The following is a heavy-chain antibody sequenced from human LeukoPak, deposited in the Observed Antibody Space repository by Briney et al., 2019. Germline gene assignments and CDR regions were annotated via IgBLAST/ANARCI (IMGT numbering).Heavy chain of an antibody. V-gene: IGHV1-18*01. Sequence: ASVKVSFKASGYTFTRYGISWVRQAPGQGLEWVGLISAYNGNTNNAQKLQGRVTMTTDTSKSTAYMELRRLRSEDSAVYYCARDGKALDYWGQGTLVTVSS. J-gene: IGHJ4*02. CDR3: ARDGKALDY. CDR1: GYTFTRYG. D-gene: IGHD1-1*01. CDR2: ISAYNGNT.